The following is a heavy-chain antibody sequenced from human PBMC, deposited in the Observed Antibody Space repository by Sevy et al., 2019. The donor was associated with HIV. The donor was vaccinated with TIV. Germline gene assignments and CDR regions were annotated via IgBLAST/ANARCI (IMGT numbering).Heavy chain of an antibody. CDR3: ARVDPMVTTSHYFDY. Sequence: ASVKVSCKASGYTFTGYYMQWVRQAPGQGLEWMGRINPNSGGTNYAQKFQGRVTMTRDTSISTAYMELSRLRSDDTAVYYCARVDPMVTTSHYFDYWGQGTLVTVSS. J-gene: IGHJ4*02. CDR1: GYTFTGYY. D-gene: IGHD4-17*01. V-gene: IGHV1-2*06. CDR2: INPNSGGT.